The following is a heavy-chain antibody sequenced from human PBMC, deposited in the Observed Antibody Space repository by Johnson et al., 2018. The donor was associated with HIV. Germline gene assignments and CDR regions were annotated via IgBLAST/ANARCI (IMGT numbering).Heavy chain of an antibody. Sequence: QVQLVESGGGVVQPGRSLRLSCAASGFTFSSYGMHWVRQAPGKGLDWVAVISYDGSNKYYADSVKGRFTISRDNSKNTLYLQMNSLRAEDTAVYYCARVLAYCGGDCSPGAFDIWGQGTMVTVSS. CDR1: GFTFSSYG. V-gene: IGHV3-30*03. CDR3: ARVLAYCGGDCSPGAFDI. D-gene: IGHD2-21*02. CDR2: ISYDGSNK. J-gene: IGHJ3*02.